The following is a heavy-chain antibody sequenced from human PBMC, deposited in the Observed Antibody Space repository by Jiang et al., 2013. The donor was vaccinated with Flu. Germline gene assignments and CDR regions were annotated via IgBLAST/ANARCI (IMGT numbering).Heavy chain of an antibody. J-gene: IGHJ5*02. CDR1: GGSISSGGYY. V-gene: IGHV4-31*03. CDR2: IYYSGST. D-gene: IGHD4-17*01. CDR3: ARATPLTDYGDMNWFDP. Sequence: GSGLVKPSQTLSLTCTVSGGSISSGGYYWSWIRQHPGKGLEWIGYIYYSGSTYYNPSLKSRVTISVDTSKNQFSLKLSSVTAADTAVYYCARATPLTDYGDMNWFDPGAREPWSPSPQ.